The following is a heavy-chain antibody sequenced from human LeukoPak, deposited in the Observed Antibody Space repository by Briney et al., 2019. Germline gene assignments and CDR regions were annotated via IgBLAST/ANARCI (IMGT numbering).Heavy chain of an antibody. Sequence: ASVKVSCKASGYTFTDYYMHWVRQAPGQGLEWMGWISPNSGGTNYAQKFQGRVTMTRDTSISTAYMELSRLRSDDTAMYYCARDRGIAVASTPDYWGQGTLVTVSS. CDR2: ISPNSGGT. CDR1: GYTFTDYY. D-gene: IGHD6-19*01. CDR3: ARDRGIAVASTPDY. J-gene: IGHJ4*02. V-gene: IGHV1-2*02.